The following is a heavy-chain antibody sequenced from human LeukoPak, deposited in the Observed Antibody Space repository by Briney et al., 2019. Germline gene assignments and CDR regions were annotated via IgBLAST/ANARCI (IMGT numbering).Heavy chain of an antibody. CDR2: IRYDGSNK. J-gene: IGHJ4*02. D-gene: IGHD3-3*01. Sequence: GGSLRLSCAASGFTFSSYGMHSVRQAPGKGLEWVAFIRYDGSNKYYADSVKGRFTISRDNSKNTLYLQMNSLRAEDTAVYYCAKDLFSRWDFWSTFDYWGQGTLVTVSS. CDR3: AKDLFSRWDFWSTFDY. V-gene: IGHV3-30*02. CDR1: GFTFSSYG.